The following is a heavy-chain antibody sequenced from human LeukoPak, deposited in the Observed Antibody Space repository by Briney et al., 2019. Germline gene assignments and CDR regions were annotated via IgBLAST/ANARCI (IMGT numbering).Heavy chain of an antibody. Sequence: GASVKVFCEASGYTFTSYFMHWVRQAPGQGLEWMGIINPSDGSTSYAHNFQGRVTLIRDTSTSTVYMELNSLRSEDTAVYYCARDFITMTYFDYWGQGTLVTVSS. CDR1: GYTFTSYF. V-gene: IGHV1-46*01. J-gene: IGHJ4*02. CDR3: ARDFITMTYFDY. CDR2: INPSDGST. D-gene: IGHD3-22*01.